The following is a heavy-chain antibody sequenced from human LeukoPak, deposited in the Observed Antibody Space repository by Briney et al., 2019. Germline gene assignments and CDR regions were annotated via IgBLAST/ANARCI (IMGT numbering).Heavy chain of an antibody. CDR3: ARVGYCSSTSCYYYYYGMDV. CDR1: GGSVSSGSYY. D-gene: IGHD2-2*01. Sequence: SETLSLTCTVSGGSVSSGSYYWSWIRQPPGTGLEWIGYIYYSGSTNYNPSLKSRVTISVDTSKNQFSLKLSSVTAADTVVYYCARVGYCSSTSCYYYYYGMDVWGQGTTVTVSS. CDR2: IYYSGST. V-gene: IGHV4-61*01. J-gene: IGHJ6*02.